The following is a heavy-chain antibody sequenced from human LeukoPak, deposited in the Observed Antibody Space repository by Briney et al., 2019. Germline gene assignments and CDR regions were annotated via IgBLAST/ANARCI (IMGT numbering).Heavy chain of an antibody. V-gene: IGHV4-34*01. D-gene: IGHD2-2*02. CDR2: INHSGST. CDR1: GGSFSGYY. CDR3: ARLIVVVPAAIYYYYYYMDV. J-gene: IGHJ6*03. Sequence: SETLSLTCAVYGGSFSGYYWSWIRQPPGKGLEWIGEINHSGSTNYNPSLKSRVTISVDTSKNQFSLKLSSVPAADTAVYYCARLIVVVPAAIYYYYYYMDVWGKGTTVTVSS.